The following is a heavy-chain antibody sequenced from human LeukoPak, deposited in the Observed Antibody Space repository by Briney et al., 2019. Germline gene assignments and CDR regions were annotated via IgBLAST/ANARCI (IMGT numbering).Heavy chain of an antibody. CDR1: GGSISSYY. Sequence: PSETLSLTCTVSGGSISSYYWSWIRQPPGKGLEWIGYIYYSGSTNYNPSLKSRVTISVDTSKNQFSLKLSSVTAADTAVYYCARQRTGYSSGRNWSDPWGQGTLVTVSS. CDR3: ARQRTGYSSGRNWSDP. D-gene: IGHD6-19*01. CDR2: IYYSGST. V-gene: IGHV4-59*08. J-gene: IGHJ5*02.